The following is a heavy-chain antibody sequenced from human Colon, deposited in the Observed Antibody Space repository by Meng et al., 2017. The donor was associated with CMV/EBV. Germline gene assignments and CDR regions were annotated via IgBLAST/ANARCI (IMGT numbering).Heavy chain of an antibody. CDR1: GFTFSNYF. J-gene: IGHJ3*02. CDR2: MSSSDGST. V-gene: IGHV3-11*04. D-gene: IGHD1-26*01. Sequence: GESLKISCEASGFTFSNYFMSWIRQAPGKGLEWVSYMSSSDGSTYYTESVRGRFTISRDNARKSLYLEMNNLRAEDTAVYYCAREDLWELGAFDIWGQGTMVTVSS. CDR3: AREDLWELGAFDI.